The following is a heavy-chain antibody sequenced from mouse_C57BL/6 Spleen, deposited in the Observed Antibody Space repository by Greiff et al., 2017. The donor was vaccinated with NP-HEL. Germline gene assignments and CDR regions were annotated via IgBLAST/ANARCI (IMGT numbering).Heavy chain of an antibody. V-gene: IGHV10-1*01. D-gene: IGHD1-1*01. CDR2: IRSKSNNYAT. CDR3: VRHRSGSSFDY. Sequence: DVKLVESGGGLVQPKGSLKLSCAASGFSFNTYAMNWVRQAPGKGLEWVARIRSKSNNYATYYADSVKDRFTISRDDSESMLYLQMNNLKTEDTAMYYCVRHRSGSSFDYWGQGTTLTVSS. J-gene: IGHJ2*01. CDR1: GFSFNTYA.